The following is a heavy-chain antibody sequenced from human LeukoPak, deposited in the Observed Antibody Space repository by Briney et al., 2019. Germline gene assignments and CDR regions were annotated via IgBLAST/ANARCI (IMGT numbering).Heavy chain of an antibody. D-gene: IGHD3-16*01. V-gene: IGHV1-2*02. CDR3: TRDSIGGSGCFDP. CDR2: INPNSGGT. J-gene: IGHJ5*02. Sequence: ASVKVSCKAFGYTFTGYNIHWVRQAPGQGLEWMGWINPNSGGTNYAQKFQDRVTMTRDTSIGTVYMGLSWLRSDDTAIYYCTRDSIGGSGCFDPWGQGTLVTVSS. CDR1: GYTFTGYN.